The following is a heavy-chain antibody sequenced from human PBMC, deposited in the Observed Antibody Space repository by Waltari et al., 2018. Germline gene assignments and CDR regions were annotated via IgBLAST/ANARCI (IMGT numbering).Heavy chain of an antibody. CDR1: GYTLTEIS. CDR2: FAPEDGAP. D-gene: IGHD3-3*01. Sequence: QVQLVQSGAEVKKPGASVKVSCKVCGYTLTEISMHWVRQATGKGLEWMRGFAPEDGAPIYAQKFHGRVTLPQDTSTDTAYMALSSLRSEDTAVYYCAHLQYYDFWSGSHTWGQGTLVTVSS. J-gene: IGHJ4*02. CDR3: AHLQYYDFWSGSHT. V-gene: IGHV1-24*01.